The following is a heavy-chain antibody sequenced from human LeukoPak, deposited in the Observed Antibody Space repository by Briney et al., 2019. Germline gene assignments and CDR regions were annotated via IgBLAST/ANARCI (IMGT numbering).Heavy chain of an antibody. J-gene: IGHJ5*02. Sequence: GGSLTLSCAASGFTFSSYAMSWVRQAPGKGLEWVSAISASGGTTYYADSVKGRFTISRDNSKNTLYLQMSGLRAEDTAVYYCAKEPREYCSSTSCPNWIDPWGQGTLVTVSS. CDR2: ISASGGTT. CDR1: GFTFSSYA. D-gene: IGHD2-2*01. CDR3: AKEPREYCSSTSCPNWIDP. V-gene: IGHV3-23*01.